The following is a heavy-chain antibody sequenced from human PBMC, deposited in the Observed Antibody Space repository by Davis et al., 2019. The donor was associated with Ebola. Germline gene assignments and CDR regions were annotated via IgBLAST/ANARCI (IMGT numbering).Heavy chain of an antibody. CDR2: LEMGGFT. D-gene: IGHD1-20*01. V-gene: IGHV3-53*01. J-gene: IGHJ4*02. Sequence: GESLKISCAASGLTVSSNYMSWVRQAPGEGLAWVSILEMGGFTNYAVSVRGRFTMSRDNSKNTVYLHMDSLRVEDTAVYYCAKYNWNAYFDYWGQGTLVAVAS. CDR1: GLTVSSNY. CDR3: AKYNWNAYFDY.